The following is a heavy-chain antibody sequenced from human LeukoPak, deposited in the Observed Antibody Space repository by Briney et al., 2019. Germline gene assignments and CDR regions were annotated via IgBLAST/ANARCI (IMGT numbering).Heavy chain of an antibody. Sequence: GGSLRLSCAASGFTFSDYAMTWVRQAPGKGLQWVSGISGSGASTYYGDSVKGRLTISRDNSKNTLYLQMNSLRAEDTALYYCAKGSRSSGGHYFDYWGQGTLVTVSS. CDR1: GFTFSDYA. D-gene: IGHD6-13*01. CDR3: AKGSRSSGGHYFDY. CDR2: ISGSGAST. J-gene: IGHJ4*02. V-gene: IGHV3-23*01.